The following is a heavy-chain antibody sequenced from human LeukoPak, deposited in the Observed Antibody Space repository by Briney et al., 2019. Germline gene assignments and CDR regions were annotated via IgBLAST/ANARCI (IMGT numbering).Heavy chain of an antibody. V-gene: IGHV3-73*01. CDR1: GFTFSSYG. CDR3: TRQIDYGDAFDI. CDR2: IRSKANSYAT. J-gene: IGHJ3*02. Sequence: GGSLRLSCAASGFTFSSYGMSWVRQASGKGLEWVGRIRSKANSYATAYAASVKGRFTISRDDSKNTAYLQMNSLKTEDTAVYYCTRQIDYGDAFDIWGQGTMVTVSS. D-gene: IGHD4-17*01.